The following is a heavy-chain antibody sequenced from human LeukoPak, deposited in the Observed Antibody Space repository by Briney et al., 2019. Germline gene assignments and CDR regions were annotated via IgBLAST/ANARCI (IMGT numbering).Heavy chain of an antibody. CDR1: GFTFSSYS. D-gene: IGHD2-2*01. CDR3: ARVPAAEYYYYYYMDV. Sequence: SGGSLRLSCAASGFTFSSYSMNWVRQAPGKGLEWVSSISSSSSYIYYADSVKGRFTISRDNAKNSLYLQMNSLRAEDTALYYCARVPAAEYYYYYYMDVWGKGTTVTVSS. J-gene: IGHJ6*03. CDR2: ISSSSSYI. V-gene: IGHV3-21*04.